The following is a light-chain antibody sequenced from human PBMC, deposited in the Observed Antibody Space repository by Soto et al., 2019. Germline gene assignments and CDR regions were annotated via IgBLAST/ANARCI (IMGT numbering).Light chain of an antibody. J-gene: IGKJ4*01. CDR1: QGISSY. CDR3: QQLNSYPLT. V-gene: IGKV1-9*01. Sequence: DIQLTQSPSFLSASVGDRVTITCRASQGISSYLAWYQQKPGKAPKLLIYAASTLQSGVPSRFSGSGSGTEFTLTFSSLQPEDFATYDCQQLNSYPLTFGGGTKVEIK. CDR2: AAS.